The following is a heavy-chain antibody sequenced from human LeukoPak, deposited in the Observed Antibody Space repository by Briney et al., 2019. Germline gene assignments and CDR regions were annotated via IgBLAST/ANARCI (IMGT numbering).Heavy chain of an antibody. V-gene: IGHV4-4*02. CDR3: ARVLSQYYYDSSGYPADYFDY. D-gene: IGHD3-22*01. Sequence: SETLSLTCAVSGGSISSSNWWSWVRQPPGKGLESIGEIYHSGSTNYNPSLKSRVTISVDKSKNQFSLKLSSVTAADTAVYYCARVLSQYYYDSSGYPADYFDYWGQGTLVTVSS. J-gene: IGHJ4*02. CDR1: GGSISSSNW. CDR2: IYHSGST.